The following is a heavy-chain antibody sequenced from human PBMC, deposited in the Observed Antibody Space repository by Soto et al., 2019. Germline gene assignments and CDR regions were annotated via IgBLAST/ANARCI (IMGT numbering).Heavy chain of an antibody. CDR1: GGTFSSYA. CDR2: IIPIFGTA. D-gene: IGHD5-18*01. V-gene: IGHV1-69*13. Sequence: SVKVSCKASGGTFSSYAISWVRQAPGQGLEWMGGIIPIFGTANYAQKFQGRVTITADESTSTAYMELSSLRSEDTAVYYCAGDQSDSYGPYGMDVWGQGTTVTVSS. CDR3: AGDQSDSYGPYGMDV. J-gene: IGHJ6*02.